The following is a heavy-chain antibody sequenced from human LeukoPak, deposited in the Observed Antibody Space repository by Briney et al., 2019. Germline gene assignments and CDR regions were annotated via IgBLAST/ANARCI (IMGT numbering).Heavy chain of an antibody. D-gene: IGHD3-10*01. CDR1: GASISGHY. CDR2: VHTSRGT. CDR3: AKGGESSLPFDY. J-gene: IGHJ4*02. Sequence: SETLSLTCIVSGASISGHYWSWIRQPAGKEPEWIGRVHTSRGTNYNSSLKSRLTMSVDTSKNQFSLHLASVTAADTAVYYCAKGGESSLPFDYWGQGTLVTVSS. V-gene: IGHV4-4*07.